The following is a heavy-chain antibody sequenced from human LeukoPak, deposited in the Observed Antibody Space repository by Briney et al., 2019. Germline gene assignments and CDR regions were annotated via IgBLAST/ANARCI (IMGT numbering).Heavy chain of an antibody. J-gene: IGHJ4*02. V-gene: IGHV3-30*02. CDR3: AKDLPVYCSSTSRTTFLGVGGLDY. Sequence: GGSLRLSCAASGLTFSSYGMHWVRQAPGKGLEGVAFIRYDGSNKYYADSVKRRFTISRDNYKNTLYLQINSPRSEDTAVYYCAKDLPVYCSSTSRTTFLGVGGLDYWGQGNLVTVSS. CDR2: IRYDGSNK. CDR1: GLTFSSYG. D-gene: IGHD2-2*01.